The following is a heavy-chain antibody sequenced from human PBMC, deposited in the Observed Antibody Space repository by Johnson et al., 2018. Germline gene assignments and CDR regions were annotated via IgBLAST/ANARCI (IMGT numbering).Heavy chain of an antibody. CDR1: GFTFSTYA. J-gene: IGHJ1*01. CDR2: ISYDESNK. CDR3: AKDDRPTLRPAAYFQH. Sequence: QVQLVESGGGVVQPGRSLRLSCAASGFTFSTYAMHWVRQAPGKGLEWVSVISYDESNKDYADSVKGRFTISRDNSKNTLYLEMNSLRVEDPAAYYCAKDDRPTLRPAAYFQHWGQGTLVTVSS. D-gene: IGHD2-15*01. V-gene: IGHV3-30*18.